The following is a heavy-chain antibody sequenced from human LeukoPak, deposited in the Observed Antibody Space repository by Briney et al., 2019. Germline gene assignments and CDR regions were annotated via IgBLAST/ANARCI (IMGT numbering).Heavy chain of an antibody. D-gene: IGHD3-9*01. V-gene: IGHV1-18*01. CDR3: AKWGPYDILTGRIN. J-gene: IGHJ4*02. CDR2: ISAYNGNT. CDR1: GYTFTSYG. Sequence: ASVKVSCKASGYTFTSYGISWVRQAPGQGLEWMGWISAYNGNTNYAQKLQGRVTMTTDTSTSTAYMELRSLRSDDTAVYYCAKWGPYDILTGRINWGQGTLVTVSS.